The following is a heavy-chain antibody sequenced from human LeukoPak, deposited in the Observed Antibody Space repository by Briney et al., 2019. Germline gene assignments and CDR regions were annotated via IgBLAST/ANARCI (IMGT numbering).Heavy chain of an antibody. CDR3: ARETYYYDSSGYRHYYFDY. J-gene: IGHJ4*02. Sequence: GGSLRLSRAASGFTVSSNYMSWVRQAPGKGLEWVSLIYSGGSTYYADSVKGRFTISRDDSKNTLYLQMNSLRAEDTAVYYCARETYYYDSSGYRHYYFDYWGQGTLVTVSS. D-gene: IGHD3-22*01. CDR2: IYSGGST. V-gene: IGHV3-53*01. CDR1: GFTVSSNY.